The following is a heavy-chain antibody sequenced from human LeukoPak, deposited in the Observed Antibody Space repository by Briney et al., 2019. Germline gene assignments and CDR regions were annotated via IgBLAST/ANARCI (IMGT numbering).Heavy chain of an antibody. CDR3: AKEGGEAIAAADPDY. D-gene: IGHD6-13*01. Sequence: GGSLRLSCAASGFSFRSYGMHWVRQAPGKGLEWVAVISSDEINEYYADSVKGRFTISRDNSKNTLYLQMNSLRAEDTAVYYCAKEGGEAIAAADPDYWGQGTLVTVSS. J-gene: IGHJ4*02. V-gene: IGHV3-30*18. CDR2: ISSDEINE. CDR1: GFSFRSYG.